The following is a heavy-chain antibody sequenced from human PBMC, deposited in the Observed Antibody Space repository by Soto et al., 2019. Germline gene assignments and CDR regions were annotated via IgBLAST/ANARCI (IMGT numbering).Heavy chain of an antibody. CDR3: ARPTLAAKHAFDI. V-gene: IGHV4-39*01. CDR2: IYYSGST. D-gene: IGHD2-15*01. CDR1: GGSISSSSYY. Sequence: QLQLQESGPGLVKPSETLSLTCTVSGGSISSSSYYWGWIRQPPGKGLEWIGSIYYSGSTYYNPSLKSRVTISVYTYKNQFSLKLSSVTAADTAVYYCARPTLAAKHAFDIWGQGTMVTVSS. J-gene: IGHJ3*02.